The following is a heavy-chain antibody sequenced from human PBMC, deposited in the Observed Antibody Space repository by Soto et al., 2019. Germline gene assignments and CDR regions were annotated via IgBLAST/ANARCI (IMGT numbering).Heavy chain of an antibody. D-gene: IGHD2-15*01. CDR3: AKGGFCSGGSCYNNWFDP. Sequence: PGGSLRLSCAASGFTFTSYAMSWVRQAPGKGLEWVSAITGSGGSTHYADSVKGRFTISRDNSKNTVYLQMNSLRAEDTAVYHCAKGGFCSGGSCYNNWFDPWGQGTLVTVSS. CDR1: GFTFTSYA. J-gene: IGHJ5*02. CDR2: ITGSGGST. V-gene: IGHV3-23*01.